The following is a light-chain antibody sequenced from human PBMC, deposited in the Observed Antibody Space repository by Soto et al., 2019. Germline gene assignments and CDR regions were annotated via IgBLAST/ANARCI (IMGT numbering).Light chain of an antibody. CDR2: DNS. J-gene: IGLJ1*01. V-gene: IGLV1-40*01. Sequence: QSVLTQPPSVSGAPGQRVTISCTGSSSNIGAGYDVHWYQQLPGTAPKLLIYDNSNRPSGVPDRFSGSKSGTSASLAITGLQAEDEADYYCQSYDSSLGVLYVFGTGTKVTVL. CDR3: QSYDSSLGVLYV. CDR1: SSNIGAGYD.